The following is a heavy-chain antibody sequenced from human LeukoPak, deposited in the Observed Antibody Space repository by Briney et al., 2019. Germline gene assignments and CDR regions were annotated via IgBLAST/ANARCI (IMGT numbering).Heavy chain of an antibody. J-gene: IGHJ4*02. V-gene: IGHV4-34*01. D-gene: IGHD2-21*02. CDR3: ARGVTAIVAFDY. Sequence: SETLSLTCAVYGGSFSGYYWSWIRQPPVKGLEWIGEINHSGSTNYNPSLKSRVTISVDTSKNQFSLKLSSVTAADTAVYYCARGVTAIVAFDYWGQGTLVTVSS. CDR1: GGSFSGYY. CDR2: INHSGST.